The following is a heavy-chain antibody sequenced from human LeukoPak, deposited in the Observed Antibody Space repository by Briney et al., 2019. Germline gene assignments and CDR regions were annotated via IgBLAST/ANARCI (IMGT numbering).Heavy chain of an antibody. CDR3: ARPRPYYDSSGGAYHFDH. Sequence: GESLKISCKGSGYSFTNYWIGWVRQMPGKGLEWMWIIYPADSDTRYSPSFQGQVTISVDKSISTAYLQWSSLKASDTAMYYCARPRPYYDSSGGAYHFDHWGQGTLVTVSS. J-gene: IGHJ4*02. D-gene: IGHD3-22*01. CDR2: IYPADSDT. CDR1: GYSFTNYW. V-gene: IGHV5-51*01.